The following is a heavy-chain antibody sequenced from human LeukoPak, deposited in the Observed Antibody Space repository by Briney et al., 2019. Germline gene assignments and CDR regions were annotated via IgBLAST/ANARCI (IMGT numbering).Heavy chain of an antibody. V-gene: IGHV3-74*01. D-gene: IGHD3-22*01. CDR2: IYGDGSFT. CDR3: ARVYETNGYLY. Sequence: GGSLRLSCAASGFTFSNFWMHWVRQAPGKGLAWVALIYGDGSFTRYADSVEGRFTISRDNAKNTVYLQMNRLRVEDTAVYYCARVYETNGYLYWGQGSLVTVSS. J-gene: IGHJ4*02. CDR1: GFTFSNFW.